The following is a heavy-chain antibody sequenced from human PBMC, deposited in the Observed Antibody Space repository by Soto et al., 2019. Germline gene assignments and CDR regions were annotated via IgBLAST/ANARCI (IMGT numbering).Heavy chain of an antibody. D-gene: IGHD3-22*01. Sequence: QVPLVQSGAEVKKPGASVKVSCKASGYTFTSYAMHWVRQAPGQRLEWMGWINAGNGNTKYSQKFQGRVTITRDTSASTAYMELSGLRSEDTAVYYCARDLATYYYDSSGYYYWGQGTLVTVSS. V-gene: IGHV1-3*01. CDR1: GYTFTSYA. CDR3: ARDLATYYYDSSGYYY. CDR2: INAGNGNT. J-gene: IGHJ4*02.